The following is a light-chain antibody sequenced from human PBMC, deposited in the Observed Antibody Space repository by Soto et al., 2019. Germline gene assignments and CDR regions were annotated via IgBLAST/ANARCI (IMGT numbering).Light chain of an antibody. CDR1: PGISRY. J-gene: IGKJ2*01. Sequence: IPVTQFPFPFPSFTGGQGPNTFRGGPGISRYLAWYQQKPGKAPKLLIYAASTLQSGVPSRFSGSGSGTDFTLTISCLQSEDFATYYCQQYYSYPYTFGQGTKLEIK. CDR3: QQYYSYPYT. CDR2: AAS. V-gene: IGKV1-8*01.